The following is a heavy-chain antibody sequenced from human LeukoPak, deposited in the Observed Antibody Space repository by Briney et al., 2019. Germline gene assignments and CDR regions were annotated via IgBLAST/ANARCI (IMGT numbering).Heavy chain of an antibody. V-gene: IGHV3-23*01. Sequence: PGGSLRLSCGASGFTFSSYAMSWVRQAPGKGLEWVSGISGSGDRRNYADSVKGRFTISRDNATNSLHLQMNSLRAEDTAVYYCARDTPDSSGYYQGDAFDIWGQGTKVTVSS. CDR3: ARDTPDSSGYYQGDAFDI. CDR2: ISGSGDRR. D-gene: IGHD3-22*01. J-gene: IGHJ3*02. CDR1: GFTFSSYA.